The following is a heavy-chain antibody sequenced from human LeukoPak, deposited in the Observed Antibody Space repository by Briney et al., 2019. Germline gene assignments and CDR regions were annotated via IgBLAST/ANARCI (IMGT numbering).Heavy chain of an antibody. CDR2: INPNSCNT. CDR1: GYTFTSYD. J-gene: IGHJ4*02. D-gene: IGHD3-22*01. Sequence: GASVKVXCKASGYTFTSYDINWVRQATGQGVEWMLWINPNSCNTRYPQKFQGRVTITSNTSITTAYMELSGLRFEDTAVYYCAINSYDSSGYTDYWGQGTLATVSS. CDR3: AINSYDSSGYTDY. V-gene: IGHV1-8*01.